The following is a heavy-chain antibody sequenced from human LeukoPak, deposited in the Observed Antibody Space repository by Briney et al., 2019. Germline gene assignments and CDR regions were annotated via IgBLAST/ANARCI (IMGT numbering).Heavy chain of an antibody. V-gene: IGHV4-59*01. CDR3: ARAPLDDYGDYYFDY. Sequence: SETLSLTCTVSGGSISSYYWSWIRQPPGEGLEWIGYIYYSGSTNYNPSLKSRVTISVDTSKNQFSLKLSSVTAADTAVYYCARAPLDDYGDYYFDYWGQGTLVTVSS. J-gene: IGHJ4*02. CDR2: IYYSGST. D-gene: IGHD4-17*01. CDR1: GGSISSYY.